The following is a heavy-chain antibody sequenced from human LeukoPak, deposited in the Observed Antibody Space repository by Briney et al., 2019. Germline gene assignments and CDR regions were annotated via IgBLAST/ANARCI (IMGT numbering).Heavy chain of an antibody. V-gene: IGHV4-34*01. CDR1: GGSFSGYY. CDR3: ARHEAAAGTFDY. D-gene: IGHD6-13*01. CDR2: INHSGST. J-gene: IGHJ4*02. Sequence: PSETLSLTCALYGGSFSGYYWSWIRQPPGKGLEWIGEINHSGSTNYNPSLKSRVTISVDTSKNQFSLKLSSVTAADTAVYYCARHEAAAGTFDYWGQGTLVTVSS.